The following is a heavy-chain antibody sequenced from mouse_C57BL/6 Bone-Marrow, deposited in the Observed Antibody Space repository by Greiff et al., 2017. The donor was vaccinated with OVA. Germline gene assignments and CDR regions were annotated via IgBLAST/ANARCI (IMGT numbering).Heavy chain of an antibody. CDR1: GYTFTSYW. D-gene: IGHD1-1*01. V-gene: IGHV1-52*01. J-gene: IGHJ1*03. Sequence: QVQLQQPGAELVRPGSSVKLSCKASGYTFTSYWMHWVKQRPIQGLEWIGNIDPSDSETHYNQKFKDKATLTVDKSSSTAYMQLSSLTSEDSAVYYCARRGGSGYPWYFDVWGTGTTVTVSS. CDR2: IDPSDSET. CDR3: ARRGGSGYPWYFDV.